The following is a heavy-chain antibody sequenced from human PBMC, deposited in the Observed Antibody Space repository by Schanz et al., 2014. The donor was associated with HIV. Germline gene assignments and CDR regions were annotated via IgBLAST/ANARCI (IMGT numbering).Heavy chain of an antibody. CDR1: GFTFSDHY. D-gene: IGHD3-10*01. J-gene: IGHJ4*02. Sequence: VHLVESGGGLVQPGGSLRLSCAASGFTFSDHYMDWVRQAPGKGLEWVSVISYDGRNKLYADSVKGRFTISRDNSKNTLYLQMNSLRAEDTSVYYCARGFQGFDYWGQGTLVTVSS. CDR2: ISYDGRNK. CDR3: ARGFQGFDY. V-gene: IGHV3-30*03.